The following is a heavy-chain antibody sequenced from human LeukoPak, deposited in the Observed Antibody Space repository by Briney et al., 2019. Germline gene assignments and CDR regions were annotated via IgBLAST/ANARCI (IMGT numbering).Heavy chain of an antibody. Sequence: WASVKVSCKASGYTFTSYDINWVRQATGQGLEWMGWMNPISGNTGSAQKFQGRGSMTGNNPIGTAYMELSSLRSEDTAVYYCARVGYDSSGYYLHDYWGQGTLVTVSS. D-gene: IGHD3-22*01. J-gene: IGHJ4*02. CDR1: GYTFTSYD. V-gene: IGHV1-8*01. CDR2: MNPISGNT. CDR3: ARVGYDSSGYYLHDY.